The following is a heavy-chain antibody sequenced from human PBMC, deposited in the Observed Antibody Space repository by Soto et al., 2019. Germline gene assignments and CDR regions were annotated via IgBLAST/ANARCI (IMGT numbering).Heavy chain of an antibody. CDR1: GGTFNTYT. CDR2: FIPILDMA. J-gene: IGHJ4*02. Sequence: QVQVVQSGAEVKKPESSVKVSCKPSGGTFNTYTVNWVRLDPGHGLEWMGRFIPILDMANYAQKFQDRVTITADRSTFTAYRELNSLTSDDTAVYYCAITYCRDNSCHRDFDFWGPGTRVTVSS. D-gene: IGHD2-21*01. CDR3: AITYCRDNSCHRDFDF. V-gene: IGHV1-69*02.